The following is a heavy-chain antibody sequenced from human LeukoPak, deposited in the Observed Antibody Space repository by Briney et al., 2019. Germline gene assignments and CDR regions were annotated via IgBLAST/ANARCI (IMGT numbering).Heavy chain of an antibody. CDR1: GFTFSSYA. CDR3: VKHYGSGTYYNYLDY. CDR2: ISSNGGGT. V-gene: IGHV3-23*01. D-gene: IGHD3-10*01. Sequence: PGGSLRLSCAASGFTFSSYAMSWVRRDPGKGLERVSAISSNGGGTFYADSVKGQFTISRDNSQNTRYLQMNSLRAEDTAIYYCVKHYGSGTYYNYLDYWGQGTLVTVSS. J-gene: IGHJ4*02.